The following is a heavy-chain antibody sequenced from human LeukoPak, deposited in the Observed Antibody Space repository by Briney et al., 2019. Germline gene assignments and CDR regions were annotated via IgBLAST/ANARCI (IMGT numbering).Heavy chain of an antibody. D-gene: IGHD3-16*01. J-gene: IGHJ6*03. Sequence: SETLSLTCTVSGDSISSSSYYWGWIRQPPGKGLEWIGSIYYSGSTYYNPSLKSRVTISVDTSKNQFSLKLSSVTAADTAVYYCARVIEVFESHHYYYYMDVWGKGTTVTVSS. CDR3: ARVIEVFESHHYYYYMDV. V-gene: IGHV4-39*07. CDR2: IYYSGST. CDR1: GDSISSSSYY.